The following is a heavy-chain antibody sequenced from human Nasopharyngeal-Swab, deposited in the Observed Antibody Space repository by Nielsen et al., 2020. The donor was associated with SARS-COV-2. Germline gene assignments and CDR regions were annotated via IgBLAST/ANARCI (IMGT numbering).Heavy chain of an antibody. CDR1: GGTFSSYA. CDR2: IIPILGIA. CDR3: ARERMLTGTPFDY. V-gene: IGHV1-69*04. Sequence: SVKVSCNASGGTFSSYAISWVRQAPGQGLEWMGRIIPILGIANYAQKFQGRVTITADKSTSTAYMELSSLRSEDAAVYYCARERMLTGTPFDYWGQGTLVTVSS. J-gene: IGHJ4*02. D-gene: IGHD1-20*01.